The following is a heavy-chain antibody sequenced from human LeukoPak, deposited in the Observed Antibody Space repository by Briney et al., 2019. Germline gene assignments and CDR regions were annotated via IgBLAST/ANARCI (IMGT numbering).Heavy chain of an antibody. D-gene: IGHD3-22*01. J-gene: IGHJ5*02. CDR1: GYTFTNYY. V-gene: IGHV1-8*01. Sequence: GASVKVSCKASGYTFTNYYIHWVRQAPGQGLEWMGWMNPSSGNTGYAQKFQGRVTITRTTTIRTAYMELSSLRSEDTAVYYCARMDSDGSRDNWFAPWGQGTLVTVSS. CDR3: ARMDSDGSRDNWFAP. CDR2: MNPSSGNT.